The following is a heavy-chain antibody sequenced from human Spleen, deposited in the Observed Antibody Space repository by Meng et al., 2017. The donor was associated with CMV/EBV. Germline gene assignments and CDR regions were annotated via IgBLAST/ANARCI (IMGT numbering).Heavy chain of an antibody. CDR3: ARVYYDSSGYYSRGWYFDL. D-gene: IGHD3-22*01. V-gene: IGHV3-72*01. J-gene: IGHJ2*01. Sequence: DHYRDGVRQAPGKGLEWVGRTRNKANSYTTEYAASVKGRFTVSRDDSKNSLYLQMNSLKTEDTAVYYCARVYYDSSGYYSRGWYFDLWGRGTLVTVSS. CDR2: TRNKANSYTT. CDR1: DHY.